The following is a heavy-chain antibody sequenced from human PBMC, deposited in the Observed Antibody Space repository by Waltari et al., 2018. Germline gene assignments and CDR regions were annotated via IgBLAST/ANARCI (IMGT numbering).Heavy chain of an antibody. V-gene: IGHV3-21*06. J-gene: IGHJ4*02. D-gene: IGHD2-21*02. CDR2: ISGDNSYT. Sequence: EVQRVESGGGLVQPGGSLRLSCVASGFMLRCYSMNWVRLAPGKVLEWVSSISGDNSYTYYSGSVKGRFTISRDNAKNSLFLQMNGLRDEDTAIYYCAKEGLGGDRQFAYWGQGTLVSVSS. CDR3: AKEGLGGDRQFAY. CDR1: GFMLRCYS.